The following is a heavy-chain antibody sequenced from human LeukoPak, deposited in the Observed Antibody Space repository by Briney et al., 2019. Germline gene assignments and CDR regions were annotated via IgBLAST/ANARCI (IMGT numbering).Heavy chain of an antibody. CDR3: ANEYYGSGIMYYYYYYMDV. Sequence: GSLRLSCAASGVTFCSFSMNCVRQAPGKGLEWVSSISSSIYIYYADSVKGRFTISRYHAKNSLYLQMNMLRAEDTAVYYCANEYYGSGIMYYYYYYMDVWGKGTTVTVSS. V-gene: IGHV3-21*01. CDR1: GVTFCSFS. CDR2: ISSSIYI. D-gene: IGHD3-10*01. J-gene: IGHJ6*03.